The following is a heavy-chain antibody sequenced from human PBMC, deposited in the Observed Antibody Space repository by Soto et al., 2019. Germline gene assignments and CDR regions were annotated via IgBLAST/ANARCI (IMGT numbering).Heavy chain of an antibody. CDR2: ISYDGSNK. V-gene: IGHV3-30*18. Sequence: GGSLRLSCAASGFTFSNYGMHWVRQAPGKGLEWVAVISYDGSNKYYADSVKGRFTISRDNSKNTLYLQMNSLRAEDTAVYYCAKDLGSGSYLFDAFDIWGQGTMVTVS. CDR1: GFTFSNYG. D-gene: IGHD1-26*01. CDR3: AKDLGSGSYLFDAFDI. J-gene: IGHJ3*02.